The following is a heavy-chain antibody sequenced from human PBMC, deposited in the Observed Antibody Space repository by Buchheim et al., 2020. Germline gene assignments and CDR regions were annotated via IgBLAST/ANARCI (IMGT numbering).Heavy chain of an antibody. CDR2: IKRKAVGGAA. Sequence: ELQMVESGGGLVKPGGSLRLSCAASGFSLSDAWVSWVRQAPGKGLEWVGLIKRKAVGGAAYYAAPVRGRFTVSSDEPPNTAYLQMNSLQTEDTAVYYCTTGYGSSWYAWGQGT. CDR3: TTGYGSSWYA. D-gene: IGHD6-13*01. CDR1: GFSLSDAW. J-gene: IGHJ5*02. V-gene: IGHV3-15*01.